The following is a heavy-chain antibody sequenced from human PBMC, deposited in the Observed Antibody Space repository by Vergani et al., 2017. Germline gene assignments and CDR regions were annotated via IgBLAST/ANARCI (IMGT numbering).Heavy chain of an antibody. J-gene: IGHJ3*02. Sequence: QVQLQESGPGLVKPSETLSLTCAVSGYSISSGYYWGWIRQPPGKGLEWIGSIYHSGSTYYNPSLKSRVTISVDTSKNQFSLKLSSVTAADTDVYYCARSGRITMIVGVKRRADAFDIWGQGTMVTVSS. CDR3: ARSGRITMIVGVKRRADAFDI. CDR2: IYHSGST. V-gene: IGHV4-38-2*01. D-gene: IGHD3-22*01. CDR1: GYSISSGYY.